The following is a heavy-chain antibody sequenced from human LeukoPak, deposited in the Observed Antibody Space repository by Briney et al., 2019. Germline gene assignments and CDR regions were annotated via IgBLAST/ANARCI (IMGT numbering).Heavy chain of an antibody. CDR1: GFTFSSYA. D-gene: IGHD6-13*01. V-gene: IGHV3-23*01. Sequence: PGGSLRLSCAASGFTFSSYAMSWVCQAPGKGLEWVSAISGSGGSTYYADSVKGRFTISRDNSKNTLYLQMNSLRAEDTAVYYCAKGLAAAGTFDYWGQGTLVTVSS. CDR3: AKGLAAAGTFDY. J-gene: IGHJ4*02. CDR2: ISGSGGST.